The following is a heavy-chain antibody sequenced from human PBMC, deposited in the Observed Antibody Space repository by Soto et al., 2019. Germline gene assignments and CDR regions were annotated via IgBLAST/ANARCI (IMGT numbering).Heavy chain of an antibody. CDR1: GFTFSSYS. J-gene: IGHJ4*02. CDR2: ISSSSSYI. Sequence: EVQLVESGGGLVKPGGSLRLSCAASGFTFSSYSMNWVRQAPGKGLEWVSSISSSSSYIYYAVSVKGRFTISRDNAKNPLYLQMNSLRAEDTAVYYCARGPLRFLEWLLLDYWGQGTLVTVSS. D-gene: IGHD3-3*01. V-gene: IGHV3-21*01. CDR3: ARGPLRFLEWLLLDY.